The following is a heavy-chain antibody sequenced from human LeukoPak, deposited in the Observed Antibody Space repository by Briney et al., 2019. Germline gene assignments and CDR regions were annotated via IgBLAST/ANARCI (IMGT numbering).Heavy chain of an antibody. V-gene: IGHV3-23*01. CDR1: GFTFSSYA. D-gene: IGHD3-22*01. Sequence: PGGSLRLSCAASGFTFSSYAMSWVRQAPGKGLEWVSAISGSGGSTYYADSVKGRFTISRDNSKNTLYLQMNSLRAEDTAVYYCAGPVLTYYDSSGRAFDIWGQGTMVTVSS. J-gene: IGHJ3*02. CDR3: AGPVLTYYDSSGRAFDI. CDR2: ISGSGGST.